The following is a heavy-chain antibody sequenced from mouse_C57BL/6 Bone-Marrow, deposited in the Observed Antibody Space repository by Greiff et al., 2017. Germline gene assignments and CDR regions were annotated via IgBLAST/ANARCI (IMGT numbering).Heavy chain of an antibody. CDR1: GYTFTSYW. V-gene: IGHV1-64*01. Sequence: QVQLQQPGAELVKPGASVKLSCKASGYTFTSYWMHWVKQSPGQGLEWIGMIHPNSGSTNYNEKFKSKATLTVVKSSSTAYMQLSSLTSEDSAVYYCTRFISTMDYWGQGTSVTVSS. D-gene: IGHD1-2*01. CDR2: IHPNSGST. CDR3: TRFISTMDY. J-gene: IGHJ4*01.